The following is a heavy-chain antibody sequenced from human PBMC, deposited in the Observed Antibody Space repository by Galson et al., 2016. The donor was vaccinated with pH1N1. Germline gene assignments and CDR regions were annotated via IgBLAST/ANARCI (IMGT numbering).Heavy chain of an antibody. D-gene: IGHD2-2*01. CDR2: ISGSGGTT. V-gene: IGHV3-23*01. J-gene: IGHJ6*02. Sequence: SLRLSCAVSGFTFSSYAMNWVRQAPGKGLEWVSGISGSGGTTYYADSVKGRFTISRANSKDALYLEMNSLRAEDTAIYSCARDMFRSHYKIPAAILPGAEWGYYTLDVWGQGTTVTVSS. CDR1: GFTFSSYA. CDR3: ARDMFRSHYKIPAAILPGAEWGYYTLDV.